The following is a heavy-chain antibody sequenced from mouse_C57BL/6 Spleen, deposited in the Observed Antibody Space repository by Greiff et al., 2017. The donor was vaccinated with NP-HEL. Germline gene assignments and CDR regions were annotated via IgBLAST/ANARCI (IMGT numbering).Heavy chain of an antibody. D-gene: IGHD2-5*01. V-gene: IGHV1-26*01. CDR1: GYTFTDYY. CDR2: INPNNGGT. Sequence: EVQLQQSGPELVKPGASVKISCKASGYTFTDYYMNWVKQSHGKSLEWIGDINPNNGGTSYNQKFKGKATLTVDKSSSTAYMELRSLTSEDSAVYYCAREGSNSFYYFDYWGQGTTLTVSS. J-gene: IGHJ2*01. CDR3: AREGSNSFYYFDY.